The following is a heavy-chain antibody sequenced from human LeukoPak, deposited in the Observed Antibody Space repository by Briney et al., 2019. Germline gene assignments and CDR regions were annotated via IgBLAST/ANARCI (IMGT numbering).Heavy chain of an antibody. CDR1: GFTFSSYG. CDR2: IRYDGSDK. CDR3: AKGGYYYDRSGYPRAPPTDAFDI. D-gene: IGHD3-22*01. J-gene: IGHJ3*02. Sequence: PGGSLRLSCAASGFTFSSYGMHWVRQAPGKGLEWVAFIRYDGSDKYYADSVKGRFTISRDNSKNTLYLQMNSLRAEDTAVYYCAKGGYYYDRSGYPRAPPTDAFDIWGQGTMVTVSS. V-gene: IGHV3-30*02.